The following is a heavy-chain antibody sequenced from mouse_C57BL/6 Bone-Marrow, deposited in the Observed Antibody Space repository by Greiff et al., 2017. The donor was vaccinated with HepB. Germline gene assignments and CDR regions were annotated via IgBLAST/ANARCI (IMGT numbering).Heavy chain of an antibody. J-gene: IGHJ2*01. D-gene: IGHD2-4*01. CDR1: GFTFSSYG. CDR2: ISSGGSYT. CDR3: ASIYYDYDGDY. Sequence: EVKLMESGGDLVKPGGSLKLSCAASGFTFSSYGMSWVRQTPDKRLEWVATISSGGSYTYYPDSVKGRFTISRDNAKNNLYLQMSSLKSEDTAMYYCASIYYDYDGDYWGQGTTLTVSS. V-gene: IGHV5-6*01.